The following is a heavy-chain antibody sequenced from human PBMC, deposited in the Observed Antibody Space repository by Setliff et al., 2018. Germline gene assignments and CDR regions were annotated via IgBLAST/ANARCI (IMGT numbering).Heavy chain of an antibody. CDR2: IYFNGNT. V-gene: IGHV4-39*07. D-gene: IGHD3-10*01. CDR3: VRVRVVRGYYEFDS. Sequence: SETLSLTCNVSGGSISTSNYHWGWVRQPPGKGLEWIANIYFNGNTVKQPYLKSRVSISIDTSKNHFSLGLSSVIAADTATYYCVRVRVVRGYYEFDSWGQGALVTVSS. CDR1: GGSISTSNYH. J-gene: IGHJ4*02.